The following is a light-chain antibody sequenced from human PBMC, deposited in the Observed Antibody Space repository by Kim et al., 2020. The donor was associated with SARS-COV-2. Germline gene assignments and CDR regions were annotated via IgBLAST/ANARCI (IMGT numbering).Light chain of an antibody. CDR1: SLRSYY. Sequence: SSELTQDPAVSVALGQTVRITCQGDSLRSYYASWYQQKPGQAPVLVIYGKNNRPSGNPHRFSGSSSGNTASLTITGAQAEDEADYYCNSRDSSGNHLVFG. J-gene: IGLJ2*01. CDR3: NSRDSSGNHLV. V-gene: IGLV3-19*01. CDR2: GKN.